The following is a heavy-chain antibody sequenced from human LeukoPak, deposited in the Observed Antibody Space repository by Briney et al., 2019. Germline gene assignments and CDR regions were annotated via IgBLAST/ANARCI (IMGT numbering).Heavy chain of an antibody. V-gene: IGHV3-23*01. CDR1: GFTFSSYA. CDR2: ISGSGGST. J-gene: IGHJ4*02. D-gene: IGHD1-26*01. Sequence: GGSLRLSCAASGFTFSSYAMSWVRQAPGKGLEWVSAISGSGGSTYYADSVKGRFTISRDNSKNTLYLQMNSLRAEDTAVYYCAKGSGSYGHSSLFDYWGQGTLVTVSS. CDR3: AKGSGSYGHSSLFDY.